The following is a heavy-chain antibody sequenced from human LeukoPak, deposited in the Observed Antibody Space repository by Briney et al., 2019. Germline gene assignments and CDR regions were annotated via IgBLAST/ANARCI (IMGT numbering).Heavy chain of an antibody. D-gene: IGHD3-22*01. CDR3: AREQAYYHDTSATALTAEIKYFFDY. CDR1: GFTFSSYW. V-gene: IGHV3-7*01. J-gene: IGHJ4*02. Sequence: QSGGSLRLSCAAPGFTFSSYWMSWVRQAPGKGLEWVANINQDGSEKFYVDSVKGRFTISRDNAKNSLYLQMNSLRDEDTAVYYCAREQAYYHDTSATALTAEIKYFFDYWGQGTLVSVSS. CDR2: INQDGSEK.